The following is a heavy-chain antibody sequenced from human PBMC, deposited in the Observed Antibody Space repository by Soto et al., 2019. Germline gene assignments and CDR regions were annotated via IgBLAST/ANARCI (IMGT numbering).Heavy chain of an antibody. CDR3: ARAAMGGSSWPFDY. CDR2: IYHSGST. D-gene: IGHD6-13*01. CDR1: GGSISSSNW. J-gene: IGHJ4*02. Sequence: QVQLQESGPGLVKPSGTLSLTCAVSGGSISSSNWWSWVRQPPGKGLEWIREIYHSGSTNYNPSLKSRVTISVHKSKNQFSLKLSSVTAADTAVYYCARAAMGGSSWPFDYWGQGTLVTVSS. V-gene: IGHV4-4*02.